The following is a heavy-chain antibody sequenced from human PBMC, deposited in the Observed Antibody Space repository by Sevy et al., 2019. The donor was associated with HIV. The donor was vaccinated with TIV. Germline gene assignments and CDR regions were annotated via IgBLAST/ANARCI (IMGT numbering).Heavy chain of an antibody. CDR1: GFTFRTSG. CDR3: AKDYSAGITMVRGAYRARGDYFDY. D-gene: IGHD3-10*01. J-gene: IGHJ4*02. Sequence: GGSLRLSCVTSGFTFRTSGMHWVRQSPGKGLEWVAVISYDDAHKNYSDSVKGRISNSKDNSKNTLYLHMGSLRTEDTVVYYCAKDYSAGITMVRGAYRARGDYFDYWGQGTQVTVSS. V-gene: IGHV3-30*18. CDR2: ISYDDAHK.